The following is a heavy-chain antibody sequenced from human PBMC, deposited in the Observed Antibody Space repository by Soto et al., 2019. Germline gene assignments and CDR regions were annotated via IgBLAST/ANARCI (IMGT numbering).Heavy chain of an antibody. CDR1: GFTFSSYG. Sequence: EVQLLESGGGLVQPGGSLRLSCAASGFTFSSYGMSWVRQAPGKGLEWVSVISDGGGSTFYADSVKGRFTISRDNSKNTLYLQMNGLRGDDTAVDYWAEGRGSSLYHGFDPWGQGTLVTVSS. CDR3: AEGRGSSLYHGFDP. V-gene: IGHV3-23*01. J-gene: IGHJ5*02. CDR2: ISDGGGST. D-gene: IGHD6-13*01.